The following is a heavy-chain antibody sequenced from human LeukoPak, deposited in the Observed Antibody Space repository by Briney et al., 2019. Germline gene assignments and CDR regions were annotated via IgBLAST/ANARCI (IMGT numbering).Heavy chain of an antibody. D-gene: IGHD4-23*01. CDR2: ISSSADSP. Sequence: GGSLRLSCEASGFTFSSYAMSWVRQAPGKGLAWVSVISSSADSPYYADSVKGRFTISRDNSKNTLYLQMNNLRAEDTAVYYCAKPLEKYTYGGNFDYWGQGILVTVSS. J-gene: IGHJ4*02. CDR3: AKPLEKYTYGGNFDY. V-gene: IGHV3-23*01. CDR1: GFTFSSYA.